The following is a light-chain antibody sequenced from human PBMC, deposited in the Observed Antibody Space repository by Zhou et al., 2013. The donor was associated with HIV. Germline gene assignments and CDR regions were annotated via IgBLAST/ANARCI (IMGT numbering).Light chain of an antibody. CDR3: QKYNSAPQT. J-gene: IGKJ1*01. CDR2: AAS. Sequence: DIQMTQSPSSLSASVGDRVTITCRASQGISDYLAWYQQKPGKVPQLLISAASTLQSGVPSRFSGSGSGTDFTLTITSLQPEDVATYYCQKYNSAPQTFGQGTKVEIK. V-gene: IGKV1-27*01. CDR1: QGISDY.